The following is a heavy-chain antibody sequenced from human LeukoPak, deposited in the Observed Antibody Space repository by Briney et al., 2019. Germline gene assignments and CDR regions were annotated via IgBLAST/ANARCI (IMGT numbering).Heavy chain of an antibody. CDR1: GGTFSSYA. Sequence: ASVKVSCKASGGTFSSYAISWVRQATGQGLEWMGWMNPKSGDTAYAQKFQGRVTITKNTSISRAYMELSSLRSEDTAVYYCAREDYYDSGSNDYWGQGTLVTVSS. D-gene: IGHD3-22*01. CDR3: AREDYYDSGSNDY. J-gene: IGHJ4*02. V-gene: IGHV1-8*03. CDR2: MNPKSGDT.